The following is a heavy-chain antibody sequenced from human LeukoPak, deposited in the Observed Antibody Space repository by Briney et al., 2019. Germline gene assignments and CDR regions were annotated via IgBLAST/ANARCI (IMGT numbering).Heavy chain of an antibody. J-gene: IGHJ4*02. V-gene: IGHV3-23*01. D-gene: IGHD3-10*01. CDR1: GFTFSSYA. CDR3: AESRGFGDLLPYSFDY. CDR2: ISGSGGTT. Sequence: SGGSLRLSCAASGFTFSSYAMSWVRQAPGKGLEWVSTISGSGGTTYYADSVKGRFTISRDNSKNTLYLQMNSLRAEDTAVYYCAESRGFGDLLPYSFDYWGQGTLVTVSS.